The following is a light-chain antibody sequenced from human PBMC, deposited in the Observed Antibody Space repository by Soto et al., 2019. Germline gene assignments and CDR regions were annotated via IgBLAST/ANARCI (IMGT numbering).Light chain of an antibody. CDR3: QHYSNWPPT. Sequence: EVVMTQSPATLSVSPGERVTLSCRASESVHRNLAWYQQKPGQGPSLLIYYASTRATGVPDRFTGSGSGTEFTLTISGLQSEYFGVYHCQHYSNWPPTFGPGTKVEIK. J-gene: IGKJ3*01. V-gene: IGKV3-15*01. CDR2: YAS. CDR1: ESVHRN.